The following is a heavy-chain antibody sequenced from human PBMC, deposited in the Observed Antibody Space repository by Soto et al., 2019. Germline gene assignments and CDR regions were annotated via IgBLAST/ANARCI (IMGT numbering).Heavy chain of an antibody. CDR1: GGSISSSNW. Sequence: QVQLQESGPGLVKPSGTLSLTCAVSGGSISSSNWWSWVRQPPGKWLEWIGEIYHSGSTNYNPSLNGRVTISLDKSMNQFSLKLSSVSAADTAVYFCAWERAFGESSPGYYYYGMDVWGQGTTVTVS. D-gene: IGHD3-10*01. CDR3: AWERAFGESSPGYYYYGMDV. J-gene: IGHJ6*02. CDR2: IYHSGST. V-gene: IGHV4-4*02.